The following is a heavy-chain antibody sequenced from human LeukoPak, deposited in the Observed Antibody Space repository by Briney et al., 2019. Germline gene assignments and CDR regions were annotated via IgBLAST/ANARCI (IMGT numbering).Heavy chain of an antibody. J-gene: IGHJ4*02. V-gene: IGHV4-4*07. CDR3: ARDLDDSSGYYNDY. CDR2: IYTSGST. CDR1: GGSISSYY. Sequence: SETLSLTRTVSGGSISSYYWSWIRQPAGKGLEWIGRIYTSGSTNYNPSLKSRVTMSVDTSKNQFSLKLSSVTAADTAVYYCARDLDDSSGYYNDYWGQGTLVTVSS. D-gene: IGHD3-22*01.